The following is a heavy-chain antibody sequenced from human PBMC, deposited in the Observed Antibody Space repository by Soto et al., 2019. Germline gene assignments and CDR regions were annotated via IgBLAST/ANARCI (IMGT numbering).Heavy chain of an antibody. CDR2: IYYSGAT. J-gene: IGHJ6*03. Sequence: QVQLRESGPGLVKPSQTLSLTCTVSGGSITSGGSFWSWVRQLPGKGLEWIGHIYYSGATYYNPSLKSRFAMSVDASEIQLSLKVNSVTAADTAIYYCARALPGGTIYYLDVWGEGTTVTVSS. D-gene: IGHD1-26*01. CDR3: ARALPGGTIYYLDV. V-gene: IGHV4-31*03. CDR1: GGSITSGGSF.